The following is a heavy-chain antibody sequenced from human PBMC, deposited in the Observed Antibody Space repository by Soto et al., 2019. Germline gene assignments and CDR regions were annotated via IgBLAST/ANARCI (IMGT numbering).Heavy chain of an antibody. CDR3: ARDRIAALTYYYYGMDV. J-gene: IGHJ6*02. D-gene: IGHD6-6*01. Sequence: QVQLVQSGAEVKKPGASVKVSCKASGYTFTSYAMHWVRQAPGQRLEWMGWINAGNGNTKYSQKFQGRVTITRDTSASTAYMELSSLRSEDTAVYYCARDRIAALTYYYYGMDVWGQGTTVTVSS. V-gene: IGHV1-3*01. CDR2: INAGNGNT. CDR1: GYTFTSYA.